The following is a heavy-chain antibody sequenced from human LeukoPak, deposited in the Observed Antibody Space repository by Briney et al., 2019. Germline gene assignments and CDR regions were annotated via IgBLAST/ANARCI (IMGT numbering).Heavy chain of an antibody. Sequence: ASVKVSCKASGGTFSSYAISWVRQAPEQGLEWMGGIIPIFGTANYAQKFQGRVTITADESTSTAYMELSSLRSEDTAVYYCARDDPFYGSGVIDYWGQGTLVTVSS. CDR3: ARDDPFYGSGVIDY. CDR2: IIPIFGTA. V-gene: IGHV1-69*13. D-gene: IGHD3-10*01. J-gene: IGHJ4*02. CDR1: GGTFSSYA.